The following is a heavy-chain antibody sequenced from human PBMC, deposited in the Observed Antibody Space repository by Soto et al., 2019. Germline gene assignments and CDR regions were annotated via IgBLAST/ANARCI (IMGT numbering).Heavy chain of an antibody. CDR2: FHYNGRT. Sequence: QVQVQESGPGLVRPSETLSLTCTVSGGSISSRDSYWGWIRQPPGKGLEWFGSFHYNGRTYYIPSHKGPVTISLDTTKNQLSLGGTLVTAADMAVYYCARGFGRSHFEYRGQGTLVTVSS. D-gene: IGHD3-16*01. CDR3: ARGFGRSHFEY. J-gene: IGHJ4*02. V-gene: IGHV4-39*01. CDR1: GGSISSRDSY.